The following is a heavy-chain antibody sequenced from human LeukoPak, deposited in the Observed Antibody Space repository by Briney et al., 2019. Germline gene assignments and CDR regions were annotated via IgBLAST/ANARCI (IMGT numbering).Heavy chain of an antibody. D-gene: IGHD6-19*01. CDR1: GFTFSSYA. V-gene: IGHV3-64D*09. Sequence: GGSLRLSCSASGFTFSSYAMHWVRQAPGKGLEYVSAISSNGGSTYYADSVKGRFTISRDNSKNTLYLQMSSLRAEDTAVYFCRCSGWYEGDYWGQGTLVTVSS. J-gene: IGHJ4*02. CDR3: RCSGWYEGDY. CDR2: ISSNGGST.